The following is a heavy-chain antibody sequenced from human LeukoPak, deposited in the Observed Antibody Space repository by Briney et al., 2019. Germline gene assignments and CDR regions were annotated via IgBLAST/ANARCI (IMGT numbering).Heavy chain of an antibody. Sequence: SETLSLTCTVSGGSISSYYWSWIRQPPGKGLEWIGYIYYSGSTNYNPSLKSRVTISVDTSKNQFSLKLSSVTAADTAVYYCARSVSGWLLDYWGQGTLVAVSS. V-gene: IGHV4-59*01. D-gene: IGHD3-22*01. CDR1: GGSISSYY. CDR3: ARSVSGWLLDY. J-gene: IGHJ4*02. CDR2: IYYSGST.